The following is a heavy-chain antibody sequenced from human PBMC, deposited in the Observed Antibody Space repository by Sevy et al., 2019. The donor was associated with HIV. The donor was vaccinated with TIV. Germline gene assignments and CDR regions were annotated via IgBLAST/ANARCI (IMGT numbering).Heavy chain of an antibody. CDR3: ARELLAGFFGLHGMDV. D-gene: IGHD3-10*01. CDR1: GFTFSSYS. Sequence: GGSLRLSCAASGFTFSSYSMNWVRQAPGKGLEWVSSISSSSSYIYYVDSVKGRFTISRDNAKNSLYLQMNSLRAEDTAVYYCARELLAGFFGLHGMDVWGQGTTVTVSS. J-gene: IGHJ6*02. CDR2: ISSSSSYI. V-gene: IGHV3-21*01.